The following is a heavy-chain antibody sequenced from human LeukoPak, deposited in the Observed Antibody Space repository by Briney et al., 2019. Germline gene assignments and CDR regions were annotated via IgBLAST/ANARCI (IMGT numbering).Heavy chain of an antibody. J-gene: IGHJ4*02. CDR1: GFTFSTYW. CDR3: AKDMKGGQTGIDY. Sequence: GGSLRLSCAASGFTFSTYWMHWVRQAPGKGLVWVSRIYIDGSSTNYADSVKGRFTISRDNAKNSLYLQMNSLRGEDTALYYCAKDMKGGQTGIDYWGQGTLVTVSS. CDR2: IYIDGSST. V-gene: IGHV3-74*01. D-gene: IGHD2-15*01.